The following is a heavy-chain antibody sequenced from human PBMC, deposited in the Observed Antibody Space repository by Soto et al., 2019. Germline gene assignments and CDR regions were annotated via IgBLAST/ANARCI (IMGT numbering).Heavy chain of an antibody. J-gene: IGHJ4*02. CDR1: GFIFSDYA. V-gene: IGHV3-30*09. D-gene: IGHD6-13*01. CDR2: ISYGGDNK. Sequence: QVQLVESGGGVVQPGRSLRLSCAASGFIFSDYAMYWVRQAPGKGLEWVAVISYGGDNKYYADSVRGRFAISRDNLKNTLDLQMNSLNPEDTAIYHCAKARHSTSWYGLEADFWGQGTLVTVSS. CDR3: AKARHSTSWYGLEADF.